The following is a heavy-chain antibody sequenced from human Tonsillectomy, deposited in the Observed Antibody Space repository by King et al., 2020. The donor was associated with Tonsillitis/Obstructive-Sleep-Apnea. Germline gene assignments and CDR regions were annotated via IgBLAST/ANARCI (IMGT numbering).Heavy chain of an antibody. CDR3: ARDTVVVPGYMDV. V-gene: IGHV4-59*01. CDR2: IYYSGST. CDR1: GGSISSYY. Sequence: QLQESGPGLVKPSETLSLTCTVSGGSISSYYWSWLRQPPGKGLEWIGYIYYSGSTNYNPSLKSRVTISVDTSKNQFSLKLSSVTAADTAVYYCARDTVVVPGYMDVWGKGTTVTVSS. J-gene: IGHJ6*03. D-gene: IGHD2-2*01.